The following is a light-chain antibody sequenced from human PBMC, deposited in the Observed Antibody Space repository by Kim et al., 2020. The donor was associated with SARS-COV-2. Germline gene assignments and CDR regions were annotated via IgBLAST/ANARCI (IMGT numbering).Light chain of an antibody. Sequence: QSIALPCTGTSRDVGGYNSFSWYQEHPGKAPKLMIYDVSNRPSGVSNRFSGSKSGNTASLTISGLQAEDEADYYCSSYTSSSTLYVFGTGTKVTVL. J-gene: IGLJ1*01. CDR1: SRDVGGYNS. CDR3: SSYTSSSTLYV. CDR2: DVS. V-gene: IGLV2-14*03.